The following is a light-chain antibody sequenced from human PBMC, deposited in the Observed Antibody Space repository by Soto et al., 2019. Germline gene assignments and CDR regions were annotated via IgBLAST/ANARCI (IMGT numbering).Light chain of an antibody. J-gene: IGLJ2*01. CDR1: SSDVGAYNY. V-gene: IGLV2-14*01. Sequence: QSVLTQPASVSGSPGQSITISCTGTSSDVGAYNYVSWYQQHPGKVPKLMIYEVSNRPSEVSNRFSGSKSGNTASLTISGLQAEDEADYYCSSYTRSSTLVFGGGTKVTVL. CDR3: SSYTRSSTLV. CDR2: EVS.